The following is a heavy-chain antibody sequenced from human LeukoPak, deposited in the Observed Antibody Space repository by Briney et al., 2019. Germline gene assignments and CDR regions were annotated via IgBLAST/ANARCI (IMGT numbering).Heavy chain of an antibody. CDR2: ISYSGNT. D-gene: IGHD6-19*01. CDR1: GDSITSTNYY. Sequence: SETLSLTCSVSGDSITSTNYYWAWIRQPPGKGLKWIGSISYSGNTYYNPSLRSRVTISVDTAKNHFSLRLTSVTAADTAVYYCARPRDQYSSGWYAPFDYWGQGTLVTVSS. CDR3: ARPRDQYSSGWYAPFDY. V-gene: IGHV4-39*02. J-gene: IGHJ4*02.